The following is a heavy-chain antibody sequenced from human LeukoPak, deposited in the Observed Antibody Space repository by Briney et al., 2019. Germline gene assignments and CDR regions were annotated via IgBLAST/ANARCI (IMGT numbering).Heavy chain of an antibody. J-gene: IGHJ4*02. V-gene: IGHV4-59*12. CDR1: GGSISSYY. CDR3: ARDHSSSKSPFDY. D-gene: IGHD6-6*01. CDR2: IYYSGST. Sequence: PSETLSLTCTVSGGSISSYYWSWIRQPPGKGLEWIGYIYYSGSTNYNPSLKCRVTISVDTSKNQFSLKLSSVTAADTAVYYCARDHSSSKSPFDYWGQGTLVTVSS.